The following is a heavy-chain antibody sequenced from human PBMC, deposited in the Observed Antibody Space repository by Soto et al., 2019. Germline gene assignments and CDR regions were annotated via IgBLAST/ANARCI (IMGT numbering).Heavy chain of an antibody. J-gene: IGHJ4*02. CDR2: MNPNSGNT. Sequence: ASVKVSCKASGYTFASHDIDWVRQATGQGLEWMGWMNPNSGNTGYAQKFQGRVTMTRNTSISTAYMELSSLRSEDTAVYYCARDKARYFAWAPTPLPDYWGQGTLVTVSS. V-gene: IGHV1-8*01. CDR1: GYTFASHD. D-gene: IGHD3-9*01. CDR3: ARDKARYFAWAPTPLPDY.